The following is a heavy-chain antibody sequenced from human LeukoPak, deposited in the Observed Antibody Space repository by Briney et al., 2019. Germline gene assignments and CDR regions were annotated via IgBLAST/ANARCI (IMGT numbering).Heavy chain of an antibody. D-gene: IGHD1-26*01. V-gene: IGHV1-69*05. CDR2: IIPIFGTA. CDR1: GGTFSSYA. Sequence: ASVKVSCKASGGTFSSYAISWVLQAPGQELEWMGGIIPIFGTANYAQKFQGRVTITTDESTSTAYMELSSLGSEDTAVYYCARTGNIVGATGFDYWGQGTLVTVSS. J-gene: IGHJ4*02. CDR3: ARTGNIVGATGFDY.